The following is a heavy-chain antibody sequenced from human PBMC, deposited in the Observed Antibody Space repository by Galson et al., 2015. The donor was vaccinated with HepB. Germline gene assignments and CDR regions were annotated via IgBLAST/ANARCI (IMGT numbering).Heavy chain of an antibody. V-gene: IGHV4-59*01. D-gene: IGHD2-2*01. CDR3: AREVVTVDTWGGDAFDI. Sequence: DTLSLTCTVSGGFSSNYCWNWIRQPPGKGLEWIGSIFCIGTTNYNPSLKSRATVSVDTSLNQLSLELTSVTAADTAVYYCAREVVTVDTWGGDAFDIWGQGTKVTVSS. CDR2: IFCIGTT. CDR1: GGFSSNYC. J-gene: IGHJ3*02.